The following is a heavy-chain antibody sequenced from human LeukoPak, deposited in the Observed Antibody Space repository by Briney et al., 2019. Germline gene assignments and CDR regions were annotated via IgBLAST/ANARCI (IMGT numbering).Heavy chain of an antibody. CDR3: ARVGSGYYGSSGYYYTGY. J-gene: IGHJ4*02. Sequence: SETLSLTCTVSDGSINSSSYYWGWIRQPPGKGLEWIGNTYYSGSTYYNPSLKSRVTISVDTSKNQFSLKLSSVTAADTAVYYCARVGSGYYGSSGYYYTGYWGQGTLVTVSS. CDR2: TYYSGST. D-gene: IGHD3-22*01. V-gene: IGHV4-39*07. CDR1: DGSINSSSYY.